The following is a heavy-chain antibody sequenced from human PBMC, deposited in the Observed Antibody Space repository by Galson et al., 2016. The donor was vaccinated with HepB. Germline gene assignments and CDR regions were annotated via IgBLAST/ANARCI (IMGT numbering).Heavy chain of an antibody. CDR1: GFSLSSSPVG. D-gene: IGHD6-13*01. V-gene: IGHV2-5*08. J-gene: IGHJ4*02. Sequence: PALVKPTQTLTLTCTFSGFSLSSSPVGVSWIRQPPGKALEWLALISWDDDKRYKSSLKRRLTITRDTSKNQVVLTMTNMDPVDTATYYCAHRITSYRSSWAIFDAWGQGTPVTVSS. CDR3: AHRITSYRSSWAIFDA. CDR2: ISWDDDK.